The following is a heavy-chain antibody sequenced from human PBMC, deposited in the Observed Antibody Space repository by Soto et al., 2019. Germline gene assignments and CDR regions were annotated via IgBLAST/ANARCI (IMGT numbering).Heavy chain of an antibody. CDR1: GYTFTSYG. CDR2: ISAYNGNT. CDR3: ARRGDSYYYYYYGMDV. Sequence: GAAVKVCCKASGYTFTSYGISWVRQAPGKGLEWMGWISAYNGNTNYAQKLQGRVTMTTDTSTSTAYMELRSLRSDDTAVYYCARRGDSYYYYYYGMDVWGQGTTVTVSS. V-gene: IGHV1-18*01. J-gene: IGHJ6*02. D-gene: IGHD2-21*02.